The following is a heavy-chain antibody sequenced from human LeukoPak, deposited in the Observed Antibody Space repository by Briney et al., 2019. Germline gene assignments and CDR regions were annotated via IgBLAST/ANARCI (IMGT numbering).Heavy chain of an antibody. CDR3: ARAHSSLRHYHFDY. CDR2: INPNSGGT. Sequence: ASVKVSSMDSVYTFTDQWIHWVRQAPGQGLEWLGWINPNSGGTNYAQKFEGRIAMTTDTSINTGYMEMTRLTSDDTAVYYCARAHSSLRHYHFDYWGQGTMVTVSS. CDR1: VYTFTDQW. J-gene: IGHJ4*02. V-gene: IGHV1-2*02. D-gene: IGHD6-13*01.